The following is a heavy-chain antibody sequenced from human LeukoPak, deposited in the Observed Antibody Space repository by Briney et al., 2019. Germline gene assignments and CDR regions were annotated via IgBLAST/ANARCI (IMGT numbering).Heavy chain of an antibody. CDR1: GFTSSNFL. CDR3: AKKGATTGDFDY. CDR2: ISGSGGDT. V-gene: IGHV3-23*01. D-gene: IGHD1-26*01. Sequence: GGSLRLSCAASGFTSSNFLMTWVRQAPGKGPEWVSAISGSGGDTYYADSVKGRFTISRDNSKNTLYLQMNSLRAEDTAVYYCAKKGATTGDFDYWGQGTLVTVSS. J-gene: IGHJ4*02.